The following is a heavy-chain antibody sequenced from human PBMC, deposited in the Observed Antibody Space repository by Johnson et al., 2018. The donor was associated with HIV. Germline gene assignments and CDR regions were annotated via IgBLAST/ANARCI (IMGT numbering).Heavy chain of an antibody. Sequence: QVQLVESGGGVVQPGGSLRLSCAASGFIFSSYAVHWVRQAPGKGLEWVSVIYSGGSAIYTDSVTGRFTISRDNTKNTVYLQMNSLRAEDTAVYYCTTGVFHAFDMWGQGTMVTVSS. CDR2: IYSGGSA. CDR3: TTGVFHAFDM. CDR1: GFIFSSYA. V-gene: IGHV3-NL1*01. J-gene: IGHJ3*02. D-gene: IGHD1-1*01.